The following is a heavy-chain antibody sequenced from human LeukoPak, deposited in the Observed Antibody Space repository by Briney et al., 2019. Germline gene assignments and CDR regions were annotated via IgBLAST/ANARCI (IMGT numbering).Heavy chain of an antibody. CDR2: IYTSGST. J-gene: IGHJ6*03. D-gene: IGHD4-17*01. V-gene: IGHV4-61*02. CDR1: GGSISSGSYY. Sequence: SQTLSLTCTASGGSISSGSYYWSWIRQPAGKGLEWIGRIYTSGSTNYNPSLKSRVTISVDTSKNQFSLKLSSVTAADTAVYYCARGTTVTNYYYYYMDVWDKGTTVTISS. CDR3: ARGTTVTNYYYYYMDV.